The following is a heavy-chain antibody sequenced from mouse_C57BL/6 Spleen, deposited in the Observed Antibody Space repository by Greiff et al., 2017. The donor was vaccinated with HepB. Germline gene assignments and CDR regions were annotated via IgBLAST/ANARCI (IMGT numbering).Heavy chain of an antibody. V-gene: IGHV5-17*01. CDR1: GFTFSDYG. Sequence: EVQLVESGGGLVKPGGSLKLSCAASGFTFSDYGMHWVRQAPEKGLEWVAYISSGSSTIYYADTVKGRFTISRDNAKNTLFLQMTSLRSEDTAMYYCARGDSNYVAWFAYWGQGTLVTVSA. CDR3: ARGDSNYVAWFAY. D-gene: IGHD2-5*01. CDR2: ISSGSSTI. J-gene: IGHJ3*01.